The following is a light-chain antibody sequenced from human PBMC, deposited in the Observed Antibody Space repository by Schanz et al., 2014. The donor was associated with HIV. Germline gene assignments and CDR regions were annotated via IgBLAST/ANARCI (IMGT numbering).Light chain of an antibody. Sequence: QSALTQPASVSGSPGQSITISCTGDSSDVGGYDYVSWYQQHPGKAPKLMIYDVSNRPSGVSNRFSGSKSGNTASLTISGLQAEDEADYYCSSYATSRLVFGGGTKLTVL. CDR1: SSDVGGYDY. V-gene: IGLV2-14*03. CDR3: SSYATSRLV. CDR2: DVS. J-gene: IGLJ2*01.